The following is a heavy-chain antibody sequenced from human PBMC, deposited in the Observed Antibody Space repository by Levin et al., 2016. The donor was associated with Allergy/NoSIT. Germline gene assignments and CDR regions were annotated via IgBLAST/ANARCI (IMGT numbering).Heavy chain of an antibody. J-gene: IGHJ6*02. CDR3: ARRPPGEYGLYYYYYGMDV. CDR1: GGTFSSYA. Sequence: SVKVSCKASGGTFSSYAISWVRQAPGQGLEWMGGIIPIFGTANYAQKFQGRVTITADKSTSTAYMELSSLRSEDTAVYYCARRPPGEYGLYYYYYGMDVWGQGTTVTVSS. CDR2: IIPIFGTA. V-gene: IGHV1-69*06. D-gene: IGHD3-16*01.